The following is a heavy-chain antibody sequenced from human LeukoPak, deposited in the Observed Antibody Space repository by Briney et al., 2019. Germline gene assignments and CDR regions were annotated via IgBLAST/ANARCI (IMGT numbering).Heavy chain of an antibody. CDR1: GFTFSSYW. CDR3: ARDGDYYGSGSYYSWFDP. Sequence: GGSLRLSCAASGFTFSSYWMSWVRQAPGKGLEWVANIKQDGSEKYYVDSVKGRFTISRDNAKNSLYLQMNSLRAEDTAVYYCARDGDYYGSGSYYSWFDPWGQGTLVTVSP. J-gene: IGHJ5*02. D-gene: IGHD3-10*01. V-gene: IGHV3-7*01. CDR2: IKQDGSEK.